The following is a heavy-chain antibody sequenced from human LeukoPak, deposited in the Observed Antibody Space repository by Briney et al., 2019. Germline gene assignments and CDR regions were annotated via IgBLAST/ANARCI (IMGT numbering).Heavy chain of an antibody. V-gene: IGHV4-38-2*02. D-gene: IGHD3-9*01. CDR1: GYSISSGYY. J-gene: IGHJ6*03. CDR3: ARGRKNILTGYYHYYYMDV. Sequence: SETLSLTCTVSGYSISSGYYWGWIRQPPGKGLEWIGTIYHSGSTSYNPSLKSRVTISVDTSKNQFSLKLSSVTAADTAVYYCARGRKNILTGYYHYYYMDVWGKGTTVTVSS. CDR2: IYHSGST.